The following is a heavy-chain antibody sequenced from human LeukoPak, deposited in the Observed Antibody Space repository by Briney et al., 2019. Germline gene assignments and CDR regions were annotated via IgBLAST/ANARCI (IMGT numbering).Heavy chain of an antibody. CDR1: GYTFTSYY. CDR3: ARGNGPVAARNWFDP. CDR2: INPSGGST. D-gene: IGHD6-6*01. V-gene: IGHV1-46*01. J-gene: IGHJ5*02. Sequence: ASVKVSCKASGYTFTSYYMHWVRQAPGQGLEWMGIINPSGGSTSYAQKLQGRVTMTRDTSTSTVYMELSSLRSEDTAVYYCARGNGPVAARNWFDPWGQGTLVTVSS.